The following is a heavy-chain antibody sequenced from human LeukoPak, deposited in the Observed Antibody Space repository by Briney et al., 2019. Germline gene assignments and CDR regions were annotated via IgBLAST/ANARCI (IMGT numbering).Heavy chain of an antibody. D-gene: IGHD2-2*01. J-gene: IGHJ4*02. Sequence: SETLSLTCAVSGASISSSSYSWGWIRQPPGKGLEWIGSIYYSGSTYYNPSLKSRVTISVDTSKNQFSLKLSSVTAADTAVYYCARDARGPAAPWGQGTLVTVSS. V-gene: IGHV4-39*07. CDR3: ARDARGPAAP. CDR1: GASISSSSYS. CDR2: IYYSGST.